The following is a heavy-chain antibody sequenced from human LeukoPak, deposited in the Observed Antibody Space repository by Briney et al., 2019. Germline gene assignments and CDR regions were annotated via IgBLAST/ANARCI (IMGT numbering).Heavy chain of an antibody. CDR2: FDPEDGET. D-gene: IGHD3-22*01. CDR3: ATKGRGGITMILYGMDV. V-gene: IGHV1-24*01. J-gene: IGHJ6*02. Sequence: GASVKVSCKVSGYTLTELSMHWVRQAPGKGLEWMGDFDPEDGETIYAQKFQGRVTMTEDTSTDTAYMELSSLRSEDTAVYYCATKGRGGITMILYGMDVWGQGTTVTVSS. CDR1: GYTLTELS.